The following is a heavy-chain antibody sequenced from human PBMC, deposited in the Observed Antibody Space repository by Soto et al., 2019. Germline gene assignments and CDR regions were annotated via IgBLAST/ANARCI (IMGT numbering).Heavy chain of an antibody. CDR2: IYYSGST. CDR1: GGSISSGGYY. V-gene: IGHV4-31*03. D-gene: IGHD2-15*01. CDR3: AIRGRRLYNWFDP. Sequence: QVQLQESGPGLVKPSQTLSLTCTVSGGSISSGGYYWSWIRQHPGKGLEWIGDIYYSGSTYYNPALKSRVTISVDTSKNQFSLKLSSVTAADTAVYYCAIRGRRLYNWFDPWGQGTLVTVSS. J-gene: IGHJ5*02.